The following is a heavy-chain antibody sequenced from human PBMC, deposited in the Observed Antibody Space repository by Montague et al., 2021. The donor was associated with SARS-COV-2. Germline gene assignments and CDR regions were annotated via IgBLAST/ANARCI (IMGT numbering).Heavy chain of an antibody. CDR2: TYYRSKWYN. D-gene: IGHD1-26*01. V-gene: IGHV6-1*01. J-gene: IGHJ4*02. Sequence: CAISGDSVSSNSAARYWIRQSPSRGLEWLGRTYYRSKWYNDYAVSVESRITINPDTSKNQFSLQLNSVTPEDTAAYYCSRSSGSSYPGLFDSWGQGTLVTVSS. CDR3: SRSSGSSYPGLFDS. CDR1: GDSVSSNSAA.